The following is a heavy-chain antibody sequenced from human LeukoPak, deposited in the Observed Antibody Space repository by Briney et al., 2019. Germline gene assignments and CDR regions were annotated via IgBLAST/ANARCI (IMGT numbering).Heavy chain of an antibody. Sequence: GGSLRLSFAASGFPFSYYYMSWIRPAPGKGLGWVSYISSSGSAIYYADSVKRRFTISRDNAKNSLYLQMNSLSAEDTAVYYCARELKSSSWYFFDYWGQGTLVTVSS. CDR1: GFPFSYYY. J-gene: IGHJ4*02. CDR2: ISSSGSAI. D-gene: IGHD6-13*01. CDR3: ARELKSSSWYFFDY. V-gene: IGHV3-11*04.